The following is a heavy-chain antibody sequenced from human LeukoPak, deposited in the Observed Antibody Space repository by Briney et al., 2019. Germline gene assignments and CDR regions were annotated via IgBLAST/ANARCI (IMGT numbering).Heavy chain of an antibody. J-gene: IGHJ4*02. CDR1: GFTFSSYG. D-gene: IGHD2-21*02. CDR2: IWYDGSNK. V-gene: IGHV3-33*01. Sequence: GRSLRLSCAASGFTFSSYGMHWVRQAPGKGLEWVAVIWYDGSNKYYADSVKGRFTISRDNSKNTLYLQMNSPRAEDTAVYYCARDPCGGDCYLDYWGQGTLVTVSS. CDR3: ARDPCGGDCYLDY.